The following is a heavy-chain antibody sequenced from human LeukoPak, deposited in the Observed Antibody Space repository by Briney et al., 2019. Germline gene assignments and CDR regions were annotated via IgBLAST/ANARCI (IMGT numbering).Heavy chain of an antibody. CDR3: AKDGYDSPIYFDN. CDR2: ISHSGGST. CDR1: GFTFSRHA. J-gene: IGHJ4*01. V-gene: IGHV3-23*01. D-gene: IGHD2-2*01. Sequence: PGGSLRLSCAAAGFTFSRHAMNWVRQAPGKGLEWVSGISHSGGSTYYADSVKGRFTISRDNSKSTLYLQMNSLRAEDTAVYYCAKDGYDSPIYFDNWGHGTLVTASS.